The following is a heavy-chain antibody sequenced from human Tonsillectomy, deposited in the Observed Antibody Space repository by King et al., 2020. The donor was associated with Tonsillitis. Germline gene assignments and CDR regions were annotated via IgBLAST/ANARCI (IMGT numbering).Heavy chain of an antibody. CDR1: GGSIRSFY. Sequence: QLQESGPGLVKPSETLSLTCTVSGGSIRSFYWSWIRQPPGKGLEWIGYIFYSGTTNYKPSLKIRVTMSVDTSKNKFSLKLSSVTAADTAVYYCARGWFGEDYHYYGMDVWGQGTTVTVSS. J-gene: IGHJ6*02. V-gene: IGHV4-59*01. CDR3: ARGWFGEDYHYYGMDV. CDR2: IFYSGTT. D-gene: IGHD3-10*01.